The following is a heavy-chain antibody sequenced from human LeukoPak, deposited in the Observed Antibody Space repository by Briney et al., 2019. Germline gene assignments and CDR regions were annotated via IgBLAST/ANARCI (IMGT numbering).Heavy chain of an antibody. CDR3: AREVPASSTYYFDY. CDR1: GGTFSSYA. J-gene: IGHJ4*02. V-gene: IGHV1-69*04. CDR2: IIPILGIA. D-gene: IGHD2-2*01. Sequence: SVKVSCKASGGTFSSYAISWVRQAPGQGLEWMGRIIPILGIANYAQKFQGRVTITADKSTSTAYMELSSLRSEDTAVYYCAREVPASSTYYFDYWGQGTLVTVYS.